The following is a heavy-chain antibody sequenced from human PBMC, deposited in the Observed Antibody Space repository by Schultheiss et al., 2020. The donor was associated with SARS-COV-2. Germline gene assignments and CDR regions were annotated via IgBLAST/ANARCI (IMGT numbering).Heavy chain of an antibody. CDR1: GGSISGYY. J-gene: IGHJ6*02. D-gene: IGHD3-3*01. CDR2: IYYSGST. CDR3: ARDDDFWSRDGMDV. V-gene: IGHV4-59*12. Sequence: SETLSLTCTVSGGSISGYYWSWIRQPPGKGLEWIGYIYYSGSTNYNPSLKSRVTISVDTSKNQFSLKLSSVTAADTAVYYCARDDDFWSRDGMDVWGQGTTVTVSS.